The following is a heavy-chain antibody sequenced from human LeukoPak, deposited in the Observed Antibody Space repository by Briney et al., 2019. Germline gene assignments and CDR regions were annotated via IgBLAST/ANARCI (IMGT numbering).Heavy chain of an antibody. J-gene: IGHJ5*02. V-gene: IGHV4-38-2*01. CDR2: IYHSAST. Sequence: SSETLSLTCVVSGYSISSGYYWGWIRQPPGKRLDSIGSIYHSASTYYNPSLKSRATISVDTSKNQLSLKLSSVTAADAAVYYCARAAAGTGYNWFDPWGQGTLVTVSS. CDR3: ARAAAGTGYNWFDP. D-gene: IGHD6-13*01. CDR1: GYSISSGYY.